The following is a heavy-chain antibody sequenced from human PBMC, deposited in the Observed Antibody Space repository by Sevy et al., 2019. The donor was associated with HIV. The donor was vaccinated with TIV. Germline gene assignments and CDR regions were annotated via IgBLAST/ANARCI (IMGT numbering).Heavy chain of an antibody. Sequence: GGSLRLSCEASGFTFSSYWMSWVRQAPGKGLEWVANIKEDGSVKYYVESVKGRFTISRDNAKNSVYLQMNSLRAEDAGLYYCVRAIGAAGSYWGLGTLVTVSS. V-gene: IGHV3-7*01. J-gene: IGHJ4*02. CDR2: IKEDGSVK. D-gene: IGHD6-13*01. CDR1: GFTFSSYW. CDR3: VRAIGAAGSY.